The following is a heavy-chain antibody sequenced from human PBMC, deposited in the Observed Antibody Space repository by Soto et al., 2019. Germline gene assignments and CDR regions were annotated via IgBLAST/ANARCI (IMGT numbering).Heavy chain of an antibody. CDR3: ARRGYCSSTSCSAYYYYGMDV. CDR1: GFTFSSYS. J-gene: IGHJ6*02. D-gene: IGHD2-2*01. Sequence: PGGSLRLSCAASGFTFSSYSMNWVRQAPGKGLEWVSSISSSSSYIYYADSVKGRFTISRDNAKNSLYLQMNSLRAEDTAVYYCARRGYCSSTSCSAYYYYGMDVWGQGTTVTVSS. V-gene: IGHV3-21*01. CDR2: ISSSSSYI.